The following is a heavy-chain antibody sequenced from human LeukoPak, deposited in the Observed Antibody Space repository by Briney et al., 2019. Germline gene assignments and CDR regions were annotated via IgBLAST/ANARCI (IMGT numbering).Heavy chain of an antibody. CDR2: IYSGGST. CDR1: GFTVSSNY. D-gene: IGHD4-17*01. J-gene: IGHJ3*02. Sequence: GGSLRLSCAASGFTVSSNYMSWVRQAPGKGLEWVSGIYSGGSTYYADSVKGRCTIFRDNSKNTLYIQMNRLRAEDTAVYYCARGLTTAIGYDAFDIWGQGTMVTVSS. V-gene: IGHV3-53*01. CDR3: ARGLTTAIGYDAFDI.